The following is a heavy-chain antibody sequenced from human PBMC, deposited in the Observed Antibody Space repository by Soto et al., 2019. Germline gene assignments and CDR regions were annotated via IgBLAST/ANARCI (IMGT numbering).Heavy chain of an antibody. J-gene: IGHJ5*02. CDR3: ARDGYCSSTSCYTFRWFDP. CDR1: GYTFTSYG. D-gene: IGHD2-2*02. V-gene: IGHV1-18*01. CDR2: NSAYNCNT. Sequence: ASVKVSCKASGYTFTSYGISWVRQAPGQVLEWMGWNSAYNCNTNYAQKFQGRVTITADESTRTAYMELSSLRSEDTAVYYCARDGYCSSTSCYTFRWFDPWGQGTLVTVSS.